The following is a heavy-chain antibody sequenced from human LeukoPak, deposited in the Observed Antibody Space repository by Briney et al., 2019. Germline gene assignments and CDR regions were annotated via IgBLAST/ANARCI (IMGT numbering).Heavy chain of an antibody. V-gene: IGHV4-59*01. D-gene: IGHD3-3*01. Sequence: SATLSLTCTVSGGSISSYYWSWIRQPPGKGLELIGYIYYSGSTNYNPSLKSRVTISVDTSKNQFSLKLSSVTAADTAVYYCARDRGFWSGFHLNWFDPWGQGTLVTVSS. CDR1: GGSISSYY. CDR2: IYYSGST. J-gene: IGHJ5*02. CDR3: ARDRGFWSGFHLNWFDP.